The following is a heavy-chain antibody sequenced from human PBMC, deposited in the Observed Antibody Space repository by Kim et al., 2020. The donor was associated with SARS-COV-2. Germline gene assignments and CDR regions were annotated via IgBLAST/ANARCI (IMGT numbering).Heavy chain of an antibody. CDR3: ARRMGSHDYDY. Sequence: TNYSPSVQGQVTISADKAISTAYLQWSSLKASDTAMYYCARRMGSHDYDYWGQGTLVTVSS. D-gene: IGHD5-12*01. J-gene: IGHJ4*02. V-gene: IGHV5-51*01. CDR2: T.